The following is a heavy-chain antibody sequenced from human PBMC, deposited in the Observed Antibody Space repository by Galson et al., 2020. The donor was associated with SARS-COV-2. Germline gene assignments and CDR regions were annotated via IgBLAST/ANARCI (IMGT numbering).Heavy chain of an antibody. D-gene: IGHD3-3*01. J-gene: IGHJ4*02. V-gene: IGHV1-3*01. Sequence: ASVKVSCKASGYTFTSYAMHWVRQAPGQRLEWMGWINAGNGNTKYSQKFQGRVTITRDTSASTAYMELSSLRSEDTAVYYCASTSYYEFWSGYYTLNPPSYGGQGTLVTVSS. CDR3: ASTSYYEFWSGYYTLNPPSY. CDR2: INAGNGNT. CDR1: GYTFTSYA.